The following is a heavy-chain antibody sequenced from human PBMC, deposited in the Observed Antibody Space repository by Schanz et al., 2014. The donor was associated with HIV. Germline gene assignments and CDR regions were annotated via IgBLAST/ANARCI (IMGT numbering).Heavy chain of an antibody. CDR3: ATDGGLERAFGF. CDR1: GFTFSDYW. D-gene: IGHD1-1*01. Sequence: EVQLVESGGGLVQPGGSLRLSCAASGFTFSDYWMSWVRQAPGKGLEWVANINHDGSVKGYLASVKGRFTISRDNTKNSLYLQMNSLRGEDTAVYYCATDGGLERAFGFWGQGTLVTVSS. V-gene: IGHV3-7*04. CDR2: INHDGSVK. J-gene: IGHJ4*02.